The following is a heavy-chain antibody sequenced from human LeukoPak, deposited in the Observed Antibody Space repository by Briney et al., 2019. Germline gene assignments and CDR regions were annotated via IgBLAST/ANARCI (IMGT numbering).Heavy chain of an antibody. CDR3: AKYWDEGDCSSTSCFNDAFDI. CDR1: GFTFSSYE. D-gene: IGHD2-2*01. J-gene: IGHJ3*02. Sequence: GGSLRLSCAASGFTFSSYEMNWVRQAPGKGLEWVSAISGSGGSTFYADSVKGRFTISRDNSKNTLYLQMNSLRAEDTAVYYCAKYWDEGDCSSTSCFNDAFDIWGQGTMVTVSS. V-gene: IGHV3-23*01. CDR2: ISGSGGST.